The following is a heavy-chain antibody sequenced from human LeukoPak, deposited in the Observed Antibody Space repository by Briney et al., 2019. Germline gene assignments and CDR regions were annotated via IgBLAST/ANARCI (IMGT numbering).Heavy chain of an antibody. Sequence: ASVKVSCKASGGTFGGYSVTWARQAPGQGLEWMGGITPMFGTTDSAKQFRGRVTISADTSTNTAFLGLARLRSDDTAVYFCARARLPPGARSVYYHMVVSGKGTTVIVSS. CDR2: ITPMFGTT. CDR3: ARARLPPGARSVYYHMVV. D-gene: IGHD4-11*01. V-gene: IGHV1-69*06. J-gene: IGHJ6*03. CDR1: GGTFGGYS.